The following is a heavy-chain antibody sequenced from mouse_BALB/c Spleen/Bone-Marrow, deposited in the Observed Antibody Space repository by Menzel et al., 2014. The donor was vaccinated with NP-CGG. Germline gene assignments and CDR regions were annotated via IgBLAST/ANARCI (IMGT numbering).Heavy chain of an antibody. CDR1: GFSLTPYG. Sequence: VKLVESGPGLVQPSQSLSITCTISGFSLTPYGVHWVRQSPGKGLEWLGVIWRGGSTDYNPVFMSRLSITQDNSKSQVFFKMNSLQTDDTAIYYCAKNKDYDYAWFAYWGQGTLVTVSA. CDR3: AKNKDYDYAWFAY. CDR2: IWRGGST. D-gene: IGHD2-4*01. J-gene: IGHJ3*01. V-gene: IGHV2-5*01.